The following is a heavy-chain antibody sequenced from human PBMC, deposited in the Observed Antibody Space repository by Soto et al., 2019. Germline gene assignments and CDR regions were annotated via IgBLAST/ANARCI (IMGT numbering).Heavy chain of an antibody. V-gene: IGHV3-66*01. CDR1: GFTVSDNY. J-gene: IGHJ4*02. D-gene: IGHD3-10*01. CDR2: LYPGGGT. Sequence: DVQMVESGGDLVQPGGSLRLSCAASGFTVSDNYMTWVRQVPGKGLECVSLLYPGGGTYYADSVKGRFSISRDNSKNTLYLQMSSLRVEDTAVYSCATVGGVWGQGTLVTVSS. CDR3: ATVGGV.